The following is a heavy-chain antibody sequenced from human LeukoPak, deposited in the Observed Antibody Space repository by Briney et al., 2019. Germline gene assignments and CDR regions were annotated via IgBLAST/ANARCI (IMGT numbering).Heavy chain of an antibody. V-gene: IGHV3-74*01. J-gene: IGHJ4*02. Sequence: GGSLRLSCAASGFTFSSSWMHWVRQAPGKGLMWVSRINSDASTTNYADSVKGRFTVSRDNAKNTLYLQMNSLRAEDTAVYYCAREDRGYNYGYFDYWAREPWSPSPQ. CDR1: GFTFSSSW. CDR3: AREDRGYNYGYFDY. D-gene: IGHD5-18*01. CDR2: INSDASTT.